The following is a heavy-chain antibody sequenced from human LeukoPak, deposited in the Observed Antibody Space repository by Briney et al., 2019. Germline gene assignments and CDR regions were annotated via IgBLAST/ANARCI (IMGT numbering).Heavy chain of an antibody. CDR3: ARRTISDDWYFDL. CDR1: GYSFTSYW. Sequence: GESLKISCKGSGYSFTSYWIGWARQMSGKGLEWMGIIYPGDSDTEYSPSFQGQVTISADKSISTAYLQWSSLKASDTAMFYCARRTISDDWYFDLWGRGTLVTVSS. J-gene: IGHJ2*01. V-gene: IGHV5-51*01. D-gene: IGHD3-9*01. CDR2: IYPGDSDT.